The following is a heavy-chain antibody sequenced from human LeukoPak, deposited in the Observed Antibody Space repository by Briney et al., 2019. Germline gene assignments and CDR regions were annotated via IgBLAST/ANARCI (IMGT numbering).Heavy chain of an antibody. CDR3: ARAYFYDSSGYSEDAFNI. CDR1: GGSFSGYY. J-gene: IGHJ3*02. V-gene: IGHV4-34*01. D-gene: IGHD3-22*01. CDR2: ITHSGST. Sequence: PSETLSLTCAVYGGSFSGYYWGWIRQPPGKGLEWIGEITHSGSTNYNPSLKSRVTISLDTSKNQFSLKLSSVTAADTAVYYCARAYFYDSSGYSEDAFNIWGQGTMVTVSS.